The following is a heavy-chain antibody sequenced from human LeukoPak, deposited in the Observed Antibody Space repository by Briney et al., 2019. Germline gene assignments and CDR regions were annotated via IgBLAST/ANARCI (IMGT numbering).Heavy chain of an antibody. CDR2: ISSSSSYI. Sequence: GGSLRLSCAASGFTFSSYSMNWVRQAPGKGLEWVSSISSSSSYIYYADSVKGRFTISRDNAKNSLYLQMNSLRAEDTAVYYCARDSSPTPVAGIDYWGQGTLVTVSS. CDR1: GFTFSSYS. CDR3: ARDSSPTPVAGIDY. D-gene: IGHD6-19*01. V-gene: IGHV3-21*01. J-gene: IGHJ4*02.